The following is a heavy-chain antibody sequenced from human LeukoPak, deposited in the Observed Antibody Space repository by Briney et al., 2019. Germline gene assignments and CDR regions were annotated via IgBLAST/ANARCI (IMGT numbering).Heavy chain of an antibody. Sequence: SETLSLTCAVYGGSFSGYYWSWIRQPPGKGLEWIGEISHSGSTNYNPSLKSRVTISVDTSKNQFSLKLSLVTAAETVVYYGASNYDILTGPDAFDIWGQGTMLTVSS. CDR3: ASNYDILTGPDAFDI. J-gene: IGHJ3*02. D-gene: IGHD3-9*01. V-gene: IGHV4-34*01. CDR2: ISHSGST. CDR1: GGSFSGYY.